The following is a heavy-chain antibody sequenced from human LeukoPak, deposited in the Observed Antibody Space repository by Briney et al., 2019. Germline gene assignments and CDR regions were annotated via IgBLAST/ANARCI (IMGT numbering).Heavy chain of an antibody. CDR1: GFPFSDYY. V-gene: IGHV3-30*18. J-gene: IGHJ4*02. Sequence: GGSLRLSCETSGFPFSDYYMSWIRQAPGKGLEWVAVISSDGNDKYYANAVKGRFTISRDNSMNTLYLQMNSLRAEDTAIYYCAKDLTTLTLGKDYWGQGTLVTVSS. D-gene: IGHD4-17*01. CDR3: AKDLTTLTLGKDY. CDR2: ISSDGNDK.